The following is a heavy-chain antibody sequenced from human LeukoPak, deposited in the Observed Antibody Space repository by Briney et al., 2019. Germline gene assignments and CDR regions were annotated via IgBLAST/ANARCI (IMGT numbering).Heavy chain of an antibody. Sequence: SVNVSCTASGGTFSSYAISWVRQAPGQGLEWMGGIIPIFGTANYAQKFQGRVTITADESTSTAYMKLSSLRSEDTAVYYCARDQGSYGNYYGMDVWGQGTTVTVSS. J-gene: IGHJ6*02. CDR1: GGTFSSYA. V-gene: IGHV1-69*01. CDR2: IIPIFGTA. D-gene: IGHD5-18*01. CDR3: ARDQGSYGNYYGMDV.